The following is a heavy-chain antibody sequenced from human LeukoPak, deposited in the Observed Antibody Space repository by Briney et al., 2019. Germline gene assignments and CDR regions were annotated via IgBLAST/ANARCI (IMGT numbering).Heavy chain of an antibody. Sequence: SVKVSCKASGGTFSSYAISWVRQAPGQGLEWMGGIIPIFGTANYAQKFQGRVTITTGESTSTAYMELSSLRSEDTAVYYCARGDTYYYDSSGYFCAFDIWGQGTMVTVSS. CDR2: IIPIFGTA. CDR1: GGTFSSYA. CDR3: ARGDTYYYDSSGYFCAFDI. D-gene: IGHD3-22*01. V-gene: IGHV1-69*05. J-gene: IGHJ3*02.